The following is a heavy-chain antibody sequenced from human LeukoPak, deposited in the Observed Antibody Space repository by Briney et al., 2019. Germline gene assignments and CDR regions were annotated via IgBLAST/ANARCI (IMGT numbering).Heavy chain of an antibody. D-gene: IGHD3-22*01. J-gene: IGHJ3*02. CDR1: GGSFSGYY. V-gene: IGHV4-34*01. Sequence: TSETLSLTCAVYGGSFSGYYWSWIRQPPGKGLEWIGEINHSGSTNYNPSLKSRVTISVDTSKNQFSLKLSSVTAADTAVYYCARDGGVYYDSSGSRGGAFDIWGQGTMVTVSS. CDR2: INHSGST. CDR3: ARDGGVYYDSSGSRGGAFDI.